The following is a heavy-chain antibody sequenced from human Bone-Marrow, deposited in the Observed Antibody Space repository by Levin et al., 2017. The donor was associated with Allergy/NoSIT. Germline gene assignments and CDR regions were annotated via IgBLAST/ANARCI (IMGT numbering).Heavy chain of an antibody. CDR3: ARHRHWNDNRFNWFDP. Sequence: SQTLSLTCTVSGGSISTYYWSWIRQPPGKGLEWIAYVHYSGTTNYNPSLKSRVTISVDTSENQFSLKLSSVTAADTALYYCARHRHWNDNRFNWFDPWGQGTLVTVSS. J-gene: IGHJ5*02. CDR2: VHYSGTT. V-gene: IGHV4-59*08. D-gene: IGHD1-1*01. CDR1: GGSISTYY.